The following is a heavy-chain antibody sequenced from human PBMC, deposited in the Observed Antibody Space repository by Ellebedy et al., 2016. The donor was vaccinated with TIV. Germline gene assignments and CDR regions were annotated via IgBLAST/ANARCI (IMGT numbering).Heavy chain of an antibody. D-gene: IGHD2-2*01. CDR1: GFTFISYW. CDR3: ARGLVVVPAAMRY. CDR2: INSDGNIT. V-gene: IGHV3-74*01. Sequence: GESLKISXAASGFTFISYWVHWVRQAPGKGLVWVSRINSDGNITNYADSVKGRFTISRDNAKNTLYLQMNSLRAEDTAVYYCARGLVVVPAAMRYWGQGTLVTVSS. J-gene: IGHJ4*02.